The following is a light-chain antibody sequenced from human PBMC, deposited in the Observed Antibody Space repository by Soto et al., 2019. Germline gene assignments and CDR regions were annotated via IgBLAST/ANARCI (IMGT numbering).Light chain of an antibody. CDR1: SSDIGDYDY. J-gene: IGLJ1*01. CDR3: SSFTTSRAYV. CDR2: EVS. V-gene: IGLV2-14*01. Sequence: QSALTQPASVSGSPGQSITISCTGSSSDIGDYDYVSWYQQHPGKAPKVLISEVSNRPSGVSNRFSGSKSGNTASLTISGLQAEDEADYYCSSFTTSRAYVFGLGTKVTVL.